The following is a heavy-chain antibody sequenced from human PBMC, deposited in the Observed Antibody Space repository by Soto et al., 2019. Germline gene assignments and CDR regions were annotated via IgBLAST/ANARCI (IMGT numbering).Heavy chain of an antibody. CDR2: IYYSGST. D-gene: IGHD6-13*01. V-gene: IGHV4-30-4*01. Sequence: QVQLQESGPGLVKPSQTLSLTCTVSGGSISSGDYYWSWIRQPPGKGLEWIGYIYYSGSTYYNPSLTRRVTIAVDTSKIQFSPRLGAVTAADTAVYNPARDREQLTTYYYYGMDVWGQGTTVTVSS. CDR1: GGSISSGDYY. J-gene: IGHJ6*02. CDR3: ARDREQLTTYYYYGMDV.